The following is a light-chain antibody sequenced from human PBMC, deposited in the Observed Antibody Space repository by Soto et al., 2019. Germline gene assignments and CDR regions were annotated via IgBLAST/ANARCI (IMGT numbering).Light chain of an antibody. CDR1: SSDVGGYNY. CDR3: SSYTSSSNPWV. J-gene: IGLJ3*02. Sequence: QSALTQPASVSGSPGQSITISCTGTSSDVGGYNYVSWYQQHPGKAPKLMIYEVSNRPSGVSNRFSGSKSGDTASLTISGLHAEGEADYYCSSYTSSSNPWVFGGGTNLTVL. CDR2: EVS. V-gene: IGLV2-14*01.